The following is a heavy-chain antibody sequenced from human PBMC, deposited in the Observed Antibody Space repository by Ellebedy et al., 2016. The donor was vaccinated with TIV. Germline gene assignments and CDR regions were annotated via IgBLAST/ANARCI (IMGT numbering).Heavy chain of an antibody. Sequence: SETLSLXCTVSGGSISSYYWSWIRQPPGKGLEWIGYIYYSGSTNYNPSLKSRVTMSVDTSKNQFSLKLSSVTAADTAVYYCARDLVVVPAAIGVIYYYYMDVWGKGTTVTVSS. D-gene: IGHD2-2*01. J-gene: IGHJ6*03. V-gene: IGHV4-59*12. CDR1: GGSISSYY. CDR3: ARDLVVVPAAIGVIYYYYMDV. CDR2: IYYSGST.